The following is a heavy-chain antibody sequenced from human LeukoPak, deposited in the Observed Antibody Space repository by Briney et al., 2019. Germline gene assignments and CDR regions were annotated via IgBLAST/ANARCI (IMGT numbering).Heavy chain of an antibody. CDR1: GGSISSSSYY. V-gene: IGHV4-39*07. D-gene: IGHD5-18*01. Sequence: SETLSLTCTVSGGSISSSSYYWGWIRQPPGKGLEWIGSIYYSGSTYYNPSLKSRVTISVDTSKNQFSLKLSSVTAADTAVYYCARDQLWFDYWGQGTLVTVSS. CDR2: IYYSGST. CDR3: ARDQLWFDY. J-gene: IGHJ4*02.